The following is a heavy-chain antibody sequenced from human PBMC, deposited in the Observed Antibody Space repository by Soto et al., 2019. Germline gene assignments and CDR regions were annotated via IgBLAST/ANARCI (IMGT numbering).Heavy chain of an antibody. J-gene: IGHJ4*02. CDR2: ISWNSGSI. Sequence: EVQLVESGGGLVQPGRSLRLSCAASGFTFDDYAMHWVRQAPGKGLEWVSGISWNSGSIGYADSVKGRFTISRDNAKNALYLQMNSLRAEDTALYYCAKEIVPRQPLLYPDYWGQGTLVTVSS. CDR3: AKEIVPRQPLLYPDY. D-gene: IGHD2-2*02. V-gene: IGHV3-9*01. CDR1: GFTFDDYA.